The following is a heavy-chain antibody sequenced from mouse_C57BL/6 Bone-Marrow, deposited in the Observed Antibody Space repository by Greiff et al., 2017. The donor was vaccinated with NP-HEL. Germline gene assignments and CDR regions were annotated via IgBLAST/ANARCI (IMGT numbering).Heavy chain of an antibody. CDR3: ARGGFAWFAY. V-gene: IGHV1-54*01. J-gene: IGHJ3*01. Sequence: QVQLKQPGAELVRPGTSVKVSCKASGYAFTNYLIEWVKQRPGQGLEWIGVINPGSGGTNYNEKFKGKATLTADKSSSTAYMQLSSLTSEDSAVYFCARGGFAWFAYWGQGTLVTVSA. CDR2: INPGSGGT. CDR1: GYAFTNYL.